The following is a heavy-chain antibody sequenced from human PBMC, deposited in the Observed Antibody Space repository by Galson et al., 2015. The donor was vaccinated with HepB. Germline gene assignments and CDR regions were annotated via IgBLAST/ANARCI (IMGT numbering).Heavy chain of an antibody. V-gene: IGHV1-18*01. D-gene: IGHD2-2*01. Sequence: SVKVSCKASGYTFTSYGISWVRQAPGQGLEWMGWISAYNGNTNYAQKLQGRVTMTTDTSTSTAYMELRSLRSGDTAVYYCARGRGYCSSTSCPKVRWFDPWGQGTLVTVSS. CDR3: ARGRGYCSSTSCPKVRWFDP. CDR1: GYTFTSYG. J-gene: IGHJ5*02. CDR2: ISAYNGNT.